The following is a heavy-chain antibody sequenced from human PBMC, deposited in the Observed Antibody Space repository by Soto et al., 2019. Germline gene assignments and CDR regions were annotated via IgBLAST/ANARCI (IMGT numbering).Heavy chain of an antibody. J-gene: IGHJ6*02. V-gene: IGHV3-30*18. CDR1: GFTFSSYG. Sequence: PGGSLRLSCAASGFTFSSYGMHWFRQAPGKGLEWVAVISYDGSNKYYADSVKGRFTISRDNSKNTLYLQMNSLRAEDTAVYYCANLDYYDSSGYYPGYYYYGMDVWGQGTTVTVSS. CDR3: ANLDYYDSSGYYPGYYYYGMDV. D-gene: IGHD3-22*01. CDR2: ISYDGSNK.